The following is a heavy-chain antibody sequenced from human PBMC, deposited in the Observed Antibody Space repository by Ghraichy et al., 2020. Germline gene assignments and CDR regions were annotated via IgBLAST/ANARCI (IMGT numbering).Heavy chain of an antibody. CDR3: ARDLSYAFDI. CDR1: GGSVSSGSYY. J-gene: IGHJ3*02. Sequence: SETLSLTCTVSGGSVSSGSYYWNWIRQPPGKGLEWIGYIYYSGSTNYNPSLKSRVTISVDTSKNQFSLKLSSVTAADTAVYYCARDLSYAFDIWGQGTMVTFSS. V-gene: IGHV4-61*01. D-gene: IGHD2/OR15-2a*01. CDR2: IYYSGST.